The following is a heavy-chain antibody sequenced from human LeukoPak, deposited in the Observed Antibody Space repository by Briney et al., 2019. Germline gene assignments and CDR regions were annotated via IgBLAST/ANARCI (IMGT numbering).Heavy chain of an antibody. CDR2: ISAYNGNT. CDR3: ARGRSLAYCGGDCYSSFDP. D-gene: IGHD2-21*02. Sequence: ASVNVSCKASVYTFTIYGISWVRQAPGQGLEWMGWISAYNGNTNYAQKLQGRVTMTTDTSTSTAYMELRSLRSDDTAVYYCARGRSLAYCGGDCYSSFDPWGQGTLVTVSS. CDR1: VYTFTIYG. J-gene: IGHJ5*02. V-gene: IGHV1-18*01.